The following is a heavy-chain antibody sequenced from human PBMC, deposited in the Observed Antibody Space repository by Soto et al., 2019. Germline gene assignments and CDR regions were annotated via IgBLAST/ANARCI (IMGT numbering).Heavy chain of an antibody. J-gene: IGHJ5*02. CDR2: IYYSGST. Sequence: QVQLQESCPGLVKPSQTLSLTCTVSGGYISSVCSYWSWIRQHPGKGLEWIGYIYYSGSTYYNPSLKSRVTIPVDTSKTQFPLKLSSVTAAETAVYYCARLNGIVLMGYAMMPRGGLFDPWGQGNLVTVSS. CDR1: GGYISSVCSY. CDR3: ARLNGIVLMGYAMMPRGGLFDP. V-gene: IGHV4-31*03. D-gene: IGHD2-8*01.